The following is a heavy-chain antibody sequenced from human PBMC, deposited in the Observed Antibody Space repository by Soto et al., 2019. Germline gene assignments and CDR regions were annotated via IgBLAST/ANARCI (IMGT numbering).Heavy chain of an antibody. CDR1: GYSFTSYW. Sequence: GESLKISCKGSGYSFTSYWIGWVRQMPGKGLEWMGISPSFQGQVTISADKSISTAYLQWSSLKASDTAMYYCARHGYSSSSNYYYGMDVWGQGTTVTVSS. CDR3: ARHGYSSSSNYYYGMDV. D-gene: IGHD6-6*01. V-gene: IGHV5-51*01. J-gene: IGHJ6*02.